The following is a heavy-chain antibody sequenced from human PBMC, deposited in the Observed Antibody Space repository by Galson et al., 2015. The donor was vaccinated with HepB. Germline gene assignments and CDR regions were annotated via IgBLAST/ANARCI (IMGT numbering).Heavy chain of an antibody. D-gene: IGHD3/OR15-3a*01. Sequence: SLRLSCAASGFTFSSYAMSWVRQAPGKGLEWVSAISGSGGSTYYADSVKGRFTISRDNSKNTLYLQTNSLRAEDTAVYYCASGGLMRWFAPWGQGTLVTVSS. CDR1: GFTFSSYA. V-gene: IGHV3-23*01. CDR3: ASGGLMRWFAP. CDR2: ISGSGGST. J-gene: IGHJ5*02.